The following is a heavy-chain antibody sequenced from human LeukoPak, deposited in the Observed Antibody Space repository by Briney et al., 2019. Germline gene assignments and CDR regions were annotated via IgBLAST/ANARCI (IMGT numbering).Heavy chain of an antibody. Sequence: PGGSLRLSCAASGFTFSSYAMSWVRQAPGKGLEWVSAISGSGGSTYYADSVKGRFTISRDNSKNSLYLQMNSLRTEDTALYYCAKGYDYYDSSGPFDYWGQGTLVTVSS. V-gene: IGHV3-23*01. D-gene: IGHD3-22*01. CDR3: AKGYDYYDSSGPFDY. J-gene: IGHJ4*02. CDR2: ISGSGGST. CDR1: GFTFSSYA.